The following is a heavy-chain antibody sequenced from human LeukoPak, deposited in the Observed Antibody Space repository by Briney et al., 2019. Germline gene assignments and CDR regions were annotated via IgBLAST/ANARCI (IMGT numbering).Heavy chain of an antibody. V-gene: IGHV4-61*02. CDR3: ARGVVVEMATTNWFDP. CDR2: IYTSGST. CDR1: GGSISSGSYY. D-gene: IGHD5-24*01. Sequence: PSETLSLTCTVSGGSISSGSYYWSWIRQPAGKGLEWIGRIYTSGSTNYNPSPKSRVTISVDTSKNQFSLKLSSVTAADTAVYYCARGVVVEMATTNWFDPWGQGTLVTVSS. J-gene: IGHJ5*02.